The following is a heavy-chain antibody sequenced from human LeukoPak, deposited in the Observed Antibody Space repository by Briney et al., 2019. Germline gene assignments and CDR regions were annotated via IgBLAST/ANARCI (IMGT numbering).Heavy chain of an antibody. D-gene: IGHD3-22*01. CDR2: MNPNSGNT. CDR1: GYTFTSYG. J-gene: IGHJ6*03. Sequence: GASVKVSCKASGYTFTSYGISWVRQAPGQGLEWMGWMNPNSGNTGYAQKFQGRVTITRNTSISTAYMELSSLRSEDTAVYYCARFRSSGYLPGHYYYYMDVWGKGTTVTVSS. CDR3: ARFRSSGYLPGHYYYYMDV. V-gene: IGHV1-8*03.